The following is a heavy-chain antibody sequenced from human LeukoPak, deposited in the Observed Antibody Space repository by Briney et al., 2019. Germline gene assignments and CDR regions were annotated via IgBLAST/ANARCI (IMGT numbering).Heavy chain of an antibody. CDR1: GFTFSSYW. J-gene: IGHJ4*02. V-gene: IGHV3-7*03. Sequence: GGSLRLSCAASGFTFSSYWMTWVRQAPGKGLEWVADINEDGSEKHYVDSVKGRFTVSRDNAENSLYLQMNSLGAEDTAVYYCARDRGRRDDYWGQGTLVTVSS. CDR2: INEDGSEK. CDR3: ARDRGRRDDY. D-gene: IGHD5-12*01.